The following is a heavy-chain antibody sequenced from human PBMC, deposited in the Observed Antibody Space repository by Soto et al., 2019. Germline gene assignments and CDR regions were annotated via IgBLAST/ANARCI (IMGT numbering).Heavy chain of an antibody. Sequence: PGGSLRLSCTASGFTFSSHWMHWVRQAPGKGLVWVSRIESDGSSTNYADSVRGRFTISRDNAKNTLYLQMNSLRAEDTAVYYCARAYYYDSSGQTDYYYGMDVWGQGTTVTVSS. CDR3: ARAYYYDSSGQTDYYYGMDV. J-gene: IGHJ6*02. V-gene: IGHV3-74*01. D-gene: IGHD3-22*01. CDR2: IESDGSST. CDR1: GFTFSSHW.